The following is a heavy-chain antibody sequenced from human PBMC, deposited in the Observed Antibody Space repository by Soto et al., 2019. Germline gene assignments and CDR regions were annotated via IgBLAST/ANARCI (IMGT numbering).Heavy chain of an antibody. D-gene: IGHD1-26*01. CDR3: VRESGATGLDV. Sequence: EVQLVESGGGLVQPGGSLRLSCAASGFTFSAFEMNWVRQAPGKGLEWLSYIYNSGSTMTYADSVKGRFAISRDNAKNSLYLDMYSPTAEDSAFYYCVRESGATGLDVCGRGTTVTVSS. V-gene: IGHV3-48*03. CDR2: IYNSGSTM. J-gene: IGHJ6*02. CDR1: GFTFSAFE.